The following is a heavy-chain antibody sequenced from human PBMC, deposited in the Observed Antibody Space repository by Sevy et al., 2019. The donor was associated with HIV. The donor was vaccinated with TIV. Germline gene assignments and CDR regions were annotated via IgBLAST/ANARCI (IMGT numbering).Heavy chain of an antibody. CDR2: INSDGSST. V-gene: IGHV3-74*01. CDR3: AREEGSGSYWGYYYYYGMDV. D-gene: IGHD3-10*01. Sequence: GGSLRLSCAASGFTFSSYWMHWVRQAPGKGLVWVSRINSDGSSTSYADSVKGRFTISRENAKNTLYLQMNSLRAEDTAVYYCAREEGSGSYWGYYYYYGMDVWGQGTTVTVSS. J-gene: IGHJ6*02. CDR1: GFTFSSYW.